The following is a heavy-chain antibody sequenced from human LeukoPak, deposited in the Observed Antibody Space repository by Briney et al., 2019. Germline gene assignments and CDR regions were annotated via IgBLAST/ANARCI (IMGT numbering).Heavy chain of an antibody. D-gene: IGHD3-16*01. Sequence: SETLSLTCAVYGGSFSGYYWSWIRQPPGKGLEWIGEINHSGSTNYNPSLTSRVTISVDTSKNQFSLKLSSVTAADTAVYYCARAGGLDAFDIWGQGTMVTVSS. CDR3: ARAGGLDAFDI. CDR2: INHSGST. J-gene: IGHJ3*02. CDR1: GGSFSGYY. V-gene: IGHV4-34*01.